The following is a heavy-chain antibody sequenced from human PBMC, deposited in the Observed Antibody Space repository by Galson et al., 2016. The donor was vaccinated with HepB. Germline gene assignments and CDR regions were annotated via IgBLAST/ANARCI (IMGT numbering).Heavy chain of an antibody. J-gene: IGHJ4*02. D-gene: IGHD4-23*01. CDR2: ISGDGSDT. CDR3: TRATVD. Sequence: SLRLSCAVSGLTFKDAWMSWVRQAPERGLVWVSRISGDGSDTSYADSVKGRFTVSRDNAKNTLFLQMNSLRAEDTAVYYCTRATVDWGQGTLVTVSS. CDR1: GLTFKDAW. V-gene: IGHV3-74*01.